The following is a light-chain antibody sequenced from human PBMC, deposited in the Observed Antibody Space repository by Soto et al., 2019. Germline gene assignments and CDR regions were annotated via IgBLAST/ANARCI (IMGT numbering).Light chain of an antibody. Sequence: DIQMTQSPSSLSAAVGDRVTITCQAIQDISNYLNWYQQKPGKAPKLLIYDASNLENVVPSRFSGSGSGTDFTFTISSLQPEDIATYYCQQYDNLLTFGGGTKVEIK. J-gene: IGKJ4*01. V-gene: IGKV1-33*01. CDR2: DAS. CDR3: QQYDNLLT. CDR1: QDISNY.